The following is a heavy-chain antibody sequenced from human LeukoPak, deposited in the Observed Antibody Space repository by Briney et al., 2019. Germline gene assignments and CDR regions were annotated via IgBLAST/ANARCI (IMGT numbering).Heavy chain of an antibody. D-gene: IGHD5-18*01. CDR2: IYCGGTT. J-gene: IGHJ4*02. CDR1: GFTVSSSY. CDR3: AREGYSYGPFDY. V-gene: IGHV3-53*01. Sequence: PAGSLTLSCVASGFTVSSSYMSRVRQAPGKGLEWVSVIYCGGTTYYTDSLKGRFTISRDNSKNQLYLQMNSVRAADTAVYYCAREGYSYGPFDYWGQGNLVTVSS.